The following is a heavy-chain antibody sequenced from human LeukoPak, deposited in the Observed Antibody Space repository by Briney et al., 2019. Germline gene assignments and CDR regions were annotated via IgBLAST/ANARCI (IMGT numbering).Heavy chain of an antibody. D-gene: IGHD3-10*01. V-gene: IGHV4-61*08. J-gene: IGHJ4*02. CDR2: IYYSGST. CDR3: ARVGDTMVRGVISWFDY. Sequence: PSETLSLTCTVSGGSISSGDYYWSWIRQPPGKGLEWIGYIYYSGSTNYNPSLKSRVTISVDTSKNQFSLRLSSVTAADTAVYYCARVGDTMVRGVISWFDYWGQGTLVTVSS. CDR1: GGSISSGDYY.